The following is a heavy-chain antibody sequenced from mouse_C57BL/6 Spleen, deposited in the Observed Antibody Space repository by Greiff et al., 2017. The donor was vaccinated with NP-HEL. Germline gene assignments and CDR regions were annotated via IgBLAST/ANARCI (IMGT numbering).Heavy chain of an antibody. Sequence: QVTLKVSGPGILQPSQTLSLACTFSGISLSTSGMGLSWLRKPSGKALEWLASIWNNDNYYNPSLKSRLTISKETSNYQAFLQLTSVNTADSATYYSAWRENPFPIYYDYDVLYYYAMDYWGQGTSVTVSS. J-gene: IGHJ4*01. D-gene: IGHD2-4*01. CDR1: ISLSTSGMGL. CDR3: WRENPFPIYYDYDVLYYYAMDY. CDR2: WNNDNY. V-gene: IGHV8-2*01.